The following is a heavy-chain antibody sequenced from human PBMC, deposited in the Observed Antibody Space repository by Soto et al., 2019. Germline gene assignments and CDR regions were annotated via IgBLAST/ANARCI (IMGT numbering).Heavy chain of an antibody. J-gene: IGHJ4*02. V-gene: IGHV3-48*02. D-gene: IGHD5-18*01. CDR2: ISSSKTT. CDR1: GITFSSYS. Sequence: EVQLVESGGGLVQPGESPRLSCTASGITFSSYSMNWVRQAPGKGLEWLSYISSSKTTYADSVKGRFTISRDNAKNSVYLHMNSLRDEDTAVYYCVGDQDVHTPMVHGNYWGRGTRVTVSS. CDR3: VGDQDVHTPMVHGNY.